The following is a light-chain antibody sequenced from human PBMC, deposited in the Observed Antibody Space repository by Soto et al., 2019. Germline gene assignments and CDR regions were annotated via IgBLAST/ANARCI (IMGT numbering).Light chain of an antibody. J-gene: IGLJ2*01. Sequence: SYELTQPPSVSVAPGKTARITCGGNNIGSKSVHWYQQKPGQAPVLVIYYDSDRPSGIPERFSGSNSGNTATLTISRVEAGDEADYYCHVWDSSSDHPAVVFGGGTKLTVL. CDR1: NIGSKS. CDR3: HVWDSSSDHPAVV. V-gene: IGLV3-21*04. CDR2: YDS.